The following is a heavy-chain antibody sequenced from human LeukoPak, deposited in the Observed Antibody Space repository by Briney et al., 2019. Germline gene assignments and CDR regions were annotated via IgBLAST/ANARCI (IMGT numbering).Heavy chain of an antibody. D-gene: IGHD6-13*01. CDR2: ITANNTTK. CDR3: AAASAFSSSWRP. CDR1: GLSFSSCN. J-gene: IGHJ5*02. V-gene: IGHV3-48*01. Sequence: GGSLRLSCTASGLSFSSCNMNWVRQAPGKGPEWVAYITANNTTKYYADSVKGRFTISRDNAKKSLFLQMNSLRAEDTAVYYCAAASAFSSSWRPWGQGTVVTISS.